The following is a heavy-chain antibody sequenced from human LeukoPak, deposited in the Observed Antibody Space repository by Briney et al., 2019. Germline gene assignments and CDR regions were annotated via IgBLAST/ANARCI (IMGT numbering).Heavy chain of an antibody. CDR2: ISRTGTTI. D-gene: IGHD2-21*02. J-gene: IGHJ4*02. CDR3: ARDLGSGDHGLLV. V-gene: IGHV3-48*01. Sequence: GGSLRLFCPASGFTFSSYTMNWVRQAPGKGLEWISYISRTGTTIYYADSVKGRFTISRDNAKNSLYLQMDSLSSEDTALYFCARDLGSGDHGLLVWGQGTLLTVSS. CDR1: GFTFSSYT.